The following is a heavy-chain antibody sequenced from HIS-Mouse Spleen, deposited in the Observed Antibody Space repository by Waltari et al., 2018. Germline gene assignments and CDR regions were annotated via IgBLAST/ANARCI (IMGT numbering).Heavy chain of an antibody. CDR3: ARDRTYPYSSSAGFDY. D-gene: IGHD6-6*01. CDR1: GGSISSSSYY. V-gene: IGHV4-39*07. J-gene: IGHJ4*02. Sequence: QLQLQESGPGLVKPSETLSLTCTVSGGSISSSSYYWGWIRQPPGKGLEWIGSIYYSGGTYHNPSLKGRVTISVDTSKNQFSRKLSSVTAADTAVYYCARDRTYPYSSSAGFDYWGQGTLVTVSS. CDR2: IYYSGGT.